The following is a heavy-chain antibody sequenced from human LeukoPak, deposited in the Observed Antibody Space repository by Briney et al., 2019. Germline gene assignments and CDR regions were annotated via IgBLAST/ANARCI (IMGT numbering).Heavy chain of an antibody. Sequence: SETLSLTCTVSGYSISSGYYWGWIRQPPGKGLESIGYIYYSGSSNYNPSLKSRVTISLDTSKNQFSLRLSSVTAADTAVYYCARFPGSAEYRHYYYMDVWGKGTTVTVSS. J-gene: IGHJ6*03. CDR2: IYYSGSS. V-gene: IGHV4-61*01. D-gene: IGHD2-15*01. CDR1: GYSISSGYY. CDR3: ARFPGSAEYRHYYYMDV.